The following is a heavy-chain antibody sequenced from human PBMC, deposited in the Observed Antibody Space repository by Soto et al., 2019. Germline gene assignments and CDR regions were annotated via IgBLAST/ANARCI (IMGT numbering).Heavy chain of an antibody. CDR3: ARGGYCSSISCYRFDY. J-gene: IGHJ4*02. D-gene: IGHD2-2*01. V-gene: IGHV3-23*01. CDR1: EFTFSSYA. CDR2: ISGSGGGT. Sequence: GGSLRLSCAASEFTFSSYAMSWVRQAPGKGLEWVSAISGSGGGTYYADSVKGRFTISRDNSKNTLYLQMNSLRAEDTAVYYCARGGYCSSISCYRFDYWGQGTLVTVSS.